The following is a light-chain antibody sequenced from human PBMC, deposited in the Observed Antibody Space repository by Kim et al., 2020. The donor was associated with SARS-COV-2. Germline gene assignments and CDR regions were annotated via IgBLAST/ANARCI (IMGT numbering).Light chain of an antibody. Sequence: DVQMTQSPPSLSASVGDTVTITCRASLGISTYVAWYQHKPGKVPKVLISGASTLQSGVPSRFSGSGSGTYFTLTITSLQPEDVATYYCQKYNDPPRTFGPGTKVDIK. CDR3: QKYNDPPRT. CDR1: LGISTY. V-gene: IGKV1-27*01. CDR2: GAS. J-gene: IGKJ1*01.